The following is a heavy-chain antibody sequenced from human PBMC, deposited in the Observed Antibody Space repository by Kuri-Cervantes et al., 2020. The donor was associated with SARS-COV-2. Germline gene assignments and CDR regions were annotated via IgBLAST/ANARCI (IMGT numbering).Heavy chain of an antibody. Sequence: GESLKISCAASGFTFSGHWIHWVRQAPGKGLEWVAVISYDGSNKYYADSVKGRFTLSRDNAKNMLFLQMNSLRVEDTAIYYWARDGWKDSSDYSRVMDVWGQGTTVTVSS. CDR3: ARDGWKDSSDYSRVMDV. D-gene: IGHD3-22*01. CDR1: GFTFSGHW. V-gene: IGHV3-30*03. CDR2: ISYDGSNK. J-gene: IGHJ6*02.